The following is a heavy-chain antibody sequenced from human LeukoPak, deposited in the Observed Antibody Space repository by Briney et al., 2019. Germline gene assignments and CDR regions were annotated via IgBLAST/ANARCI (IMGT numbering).Heavy chain of an antibody. CDR3: ARVGGEWELLLDY. Sequence: PSETLSLTCTVSGGSISSYYWIWLPQPAGKGLEWIGRIYTSGSTNYNPSLKRRVTMSVDTSKNQFSVKLSAVTAADTAVYYCARVGGEWELLLDYWGQGTLVTVSS. D-gene: IGHD1-26*01. J-gene: IGHJ4*02. V-gene: IGHV4-4*07. CDR2: IYTSGST. CDR1: GGSISSYY.